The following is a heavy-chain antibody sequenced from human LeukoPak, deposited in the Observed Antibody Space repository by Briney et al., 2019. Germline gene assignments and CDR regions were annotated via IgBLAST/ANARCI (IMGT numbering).Heavy chain of an antibody. CDR1: GFTFSSYG. J-gene: IGHJ4*02. V-gene: IGHV3-30*18. Sequence: GGSLRLSCAASGFTFSSYGMHWVRQAPGKGLEWVAVISYDGNNEYHADSVKGRFTISRDNSKNTLYLQMNSLRAEDTSVYYCAKDGGGGQWLVLSFLDYWGQGTLVTVPS. CDR2: ISYDGNNE. D-gene: IGHD6-19*01. CDR3: AKDGGGGQWLVLSFLDY.